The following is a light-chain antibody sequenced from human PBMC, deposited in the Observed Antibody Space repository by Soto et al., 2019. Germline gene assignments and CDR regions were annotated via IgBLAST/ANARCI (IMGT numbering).Light chain of an antibody. J-gene: IGKJ1*01. V-gene: IGKV1-8*01. CDR3: QQYNSYSRT. Sequence: AVRMTQSPSQLSASTGDRVTITGRASQGISTYLAWYQQKPGKAPKLLIYAASTLQSGVPSRFSGSGSGTEFTLTISSLQPENVATYYCQQYNSYSRTFGQGTKVDI. CDR2: AAS. CDR1: QGISTY.